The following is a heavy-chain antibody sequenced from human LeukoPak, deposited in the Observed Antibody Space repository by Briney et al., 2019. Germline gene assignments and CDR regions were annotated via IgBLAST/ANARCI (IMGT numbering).Heavy chain of an antibody. D-gene: IGHD3-10*01. V-gene: IGHV6-1*01. CDR1: GDSVSSNSAA. Sequence: SQTLSLTCAISGDSVSSNSAAWTWIRQSPSRGLEWLGRTYYRSKWYNDYAVSVKSRITINPDTSKNQFSLQLNSVTPEDTAVYYCARSNYGSGSYYPYYYYYGMDVWGQGTTVTVSS. CDR3: ARSNYGSGSYYPYYYYYGMDV. CDR2: TYYRSKWYN. J-gene: IGHJ6*02.